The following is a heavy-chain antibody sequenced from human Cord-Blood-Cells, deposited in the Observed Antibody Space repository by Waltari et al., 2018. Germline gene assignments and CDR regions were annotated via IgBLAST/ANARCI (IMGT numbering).Heavy chain of an antibody. V-gene: IGHV4-34*01. CDR2: INHSGST. CDR1: GGSFSGYY. Sequence: QVQLQQWGAGLLKPSETLSLTCAVYGGSFSGYYRSWIRQPPGKGLEWIGEINHSGSTNYNPSLKSRVTIAVDTSKNQFSLKLSSVTAADTAVYYCARSPLVPAAFDYWGQGTLVTVSS. CDR3: ARSPLVPAAFDY. D-gene: IGHD2-2*01. J-gene: IGHJ4*02.